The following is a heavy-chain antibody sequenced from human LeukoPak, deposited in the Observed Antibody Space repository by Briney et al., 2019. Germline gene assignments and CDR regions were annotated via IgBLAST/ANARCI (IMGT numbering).Heavy chain of an antibody. J-gene: IGHJ5*02. V-gene: IGHV1-2*02. CDR2: INPNSGGT. CDR1: GYTFTGYY. CDR3: ARDLLGYSSSSSGHNWFDP. D-gene: IGHD6-6*01. Sequence: ASVKVSCKASGYTFTGYYMHWVRQAPGQGLEWMGWINPNSGGTNYAQKFQGRVTMTRDTSITTAYMELSRLRSEDTAVYYCARDLLGYSSSSSGHNWFDPWGQGTLVTVSS.